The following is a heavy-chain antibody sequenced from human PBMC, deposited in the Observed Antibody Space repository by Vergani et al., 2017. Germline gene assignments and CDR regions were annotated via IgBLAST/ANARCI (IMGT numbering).Heavy chain of an antibody. CDR2: INPNSGGT. CDR3: ARTVVPRTTSMLYYYYYMDV. Sequence: QVQLVQSGAEVKKPGASVKVSCKASGYTFTGYYMHWVRQAPGQGLEWMGWINPNSGGTNYAQKFQGRVTMTRDTSISTAYMELSRLRSDDTAVYYCARTVVPRTTSMLYYYYYMDVWGKGTTVTVSS. J-gene: IGHJ6*03. CDR1: GYTFTGYY. D-gene: IGHD2-8*01. V-gene: IGHV1-2*02.